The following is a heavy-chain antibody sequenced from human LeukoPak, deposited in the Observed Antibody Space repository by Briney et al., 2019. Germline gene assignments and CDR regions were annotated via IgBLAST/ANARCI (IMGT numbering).Heavy chain of an antibody. CDR2: MYYSGST. CDR3: ARVLRVKQWLTPFPLNWFDP. V-gene: IGHV4-39*07. J-gene: IGHJ5*02. Sequence: PSETLSLTCTVSGGSISSSSYYWGWIRQPPGKGLEWIGIMYYSGSTYYNPSLKSRVTISVDTSKNQFSLKLSSVTAADTAVCYCARVLRVKQWLTPFPLNWFDPWGQGTLVTVSS. D-gene: IGHD6-19*01. CDR1: GGSISSSSYY.